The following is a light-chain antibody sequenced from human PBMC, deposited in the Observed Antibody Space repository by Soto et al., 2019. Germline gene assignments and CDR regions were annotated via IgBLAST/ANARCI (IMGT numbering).Light chain of an antibody. J-gene: IGKJ2*01. Sequence: DIQMTQSPSSLSASVGDRVTITCQASQAISNYLNWYQQKPGRAPKLLIFDASILETGVPSRFSGSGSGTDVTFIISSLQPEDIATYYGQQYDKFPYTFGQGTNLDI. CDR2: DAS. CDR3: QQYDKFPYT. V-gene: IGKV1-33*01. CDR1: QAISNY.